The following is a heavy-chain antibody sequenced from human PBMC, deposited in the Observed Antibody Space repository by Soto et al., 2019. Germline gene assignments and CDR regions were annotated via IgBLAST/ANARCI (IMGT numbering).Heavy chain of an antibody. Sequence: PSETLSLTCNVSGGPIISFNYYWTWIRQPPGKGLEWVGYISYSGSTHHNPSLKSRVTISVDTSKNQFSLKLTSVTAADTAVYYCARTPYCSSTSCNPLLDYWGQGTLVTVSS. CDR3: ARTPYCSSTSCNPLLDY. V-gene: IGHV4-30-4*01. D-gene: IGHD2-2*01. CDR2: ISYSGST. J-gene: IGHJ4*02. CDR1: GGPIISFNYY.